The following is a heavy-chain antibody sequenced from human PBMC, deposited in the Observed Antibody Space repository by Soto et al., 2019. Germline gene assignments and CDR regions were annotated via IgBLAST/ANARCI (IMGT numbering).Heavy chain of an antibody. CDR3: ARTSYYYYGMDV. CDR2: ISYDGSNK. V-gene: IGHV3-30-3*01. CDR1: GFTFGSYA. Sequence: QVQLVESGGGVVQPGRSLRLSCAASGFTFGSYAMHWVRQAPGKGLEWVAVISYDGSNKYYADSVKGRFTISRDNSKNTLYLQMNSLRAEDTAVYYCARTSYYYYGMDVWGQGTTVTVSS. J-gene: IGHJ6*02.